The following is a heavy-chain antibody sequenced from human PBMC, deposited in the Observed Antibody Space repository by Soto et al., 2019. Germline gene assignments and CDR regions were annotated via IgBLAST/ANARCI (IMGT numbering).Heavy chain of an antibody. D-gene: IGHD3-3*01. V-gene: IGHV1-46*01. CDR1: GYTFTSYY. J-gene: IGHJ4*02. CDR2: INPSGGST. Sequence: ASVKVSCKASGYTFTSYYMHWVRQAPGQGLEWMGIINPSGGSTSYAQKFQGRVTMTRDTSTSTVYMELSSLRSEDTAVYYCATSEFHFWSGYPYYFDYWGQGTLVTVSS. CDR3: ATSEFHFWSGYPYYFDY.